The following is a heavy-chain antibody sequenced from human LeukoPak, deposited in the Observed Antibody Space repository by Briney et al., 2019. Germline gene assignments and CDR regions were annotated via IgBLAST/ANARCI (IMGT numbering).Heavy chain of an antibody. V-gene: IGHV3-23*01. CDR3: APDIVPTTVDF. CDR1: GFAFRITA. D-gene: IGHD5-12*01. J-gene: IGHJ4*02. CDR2: ITGSGGST. Sequence: GGSLRLSCAASGFAFRITAMTWVRQAPGKGLEWVSAITGSGGSTYYADSVKGRFTISRVNSKNTLYLQMNSLRAEDTAIYYCAPDIVPTTVDFWGQGTLVTVSS.